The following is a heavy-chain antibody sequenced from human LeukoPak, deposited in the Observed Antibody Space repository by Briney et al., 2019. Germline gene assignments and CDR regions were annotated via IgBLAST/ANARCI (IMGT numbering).Heavy chain of an antibody. V-gene: IGHV3-7*01. CDR2: IKQDGSEK. CDR1: GFTVRSNY. Sequence: GGSLRLSCAASGFTVRSNYMSWVRQAPGKGLEWVANIKQDGSEKYYVDSVKGRFTISRDNAKNSLYLQMNSLRAEDTALYYCASLLHIAAAGIIEYFDYWGQGTLVTVSS. D-gene: IGHD6-13*01. J-gene: IGHJ4*02. CDR3: ASLLHIAAAGIIEYFDY.